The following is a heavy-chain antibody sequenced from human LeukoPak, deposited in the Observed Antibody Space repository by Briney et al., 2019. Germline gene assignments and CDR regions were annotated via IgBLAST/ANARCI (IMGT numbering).Heavy chain of an antibody. D-gene: IGHD3-10*01. J-gene: IGHJ4*02. Sequence: ASVKVSCKASGYTFTSYYIHWVRQAPGQGLEWMGWISPNSGGTNYAQKFQGRVTMTRDTSITTAYMELSRLRSDDTAMYYCTVRFGELTHWGQGTLVTVSS. CDR3: TVRFGELTH. CDR2: ISPNSGGT. CDR1: GYTFTSYY. V-gene: IGHV1-2*02.